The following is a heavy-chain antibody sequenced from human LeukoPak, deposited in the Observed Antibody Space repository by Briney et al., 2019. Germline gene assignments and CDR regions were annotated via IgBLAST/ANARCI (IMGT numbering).Heavy chain of an antibody. D-gene: IGHD1-26*01. CDR2: IYYSGST. J-gene: IGHJ4*02. Sequence: PSETLSLTCAVSGGSISSGDYYWSWIRQPPGKGLEWIGYIYYSGSTYYNPSLKSRVTISVDTSKNQFSLKLSSVTAADTAVYYCARGGGSYTAGYFDYWGQGTLVTVSS. CDR3: ARGGGSYTAGYFDY. CDR1: GGSISSGDYY. V-gene: IGHV4-30-4*01.